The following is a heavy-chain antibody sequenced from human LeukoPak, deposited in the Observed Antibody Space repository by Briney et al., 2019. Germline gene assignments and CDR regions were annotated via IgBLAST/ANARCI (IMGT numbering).Heavy chain of an antibody. J-gene: IGHJ6*03. CDR3: ARDQGGNYYMDV. Sequence: PSETLSLTCTVSGGSISSYFWSWFRQPPGNGLEWIGYIYYSGSTNYNPSLKSRVTISVDTSKKQFSLKLSSVTAADTAVYYCARDQGGNYYMDVWGKGTTVTVSS. V-gene: IGHV4-59*01. D-gene: IGHD2-15*01. CDR1: GGSISSYF. CDR2: IYYSGST.